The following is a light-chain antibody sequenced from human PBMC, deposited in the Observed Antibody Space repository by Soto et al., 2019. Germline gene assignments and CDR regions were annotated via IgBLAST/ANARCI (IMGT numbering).Light chain of an antibody. CDR1: SSDVGGYSY. CDR3: CSYAGSYTLYV. Sequence: QSALTQPRSVSGSPGQSGTISCTGTSSDVGGYSYVSWFQQHPGKAPKLMINDVSKRPSGVPDRFSGSKTGNTASLTISGLQAEDEADYYCCSYAGSYTLYVFGTGTKVTVL. V-gene: IGLV2-11*01. CDR2: DVS. J-gene: IGLJ1*01.